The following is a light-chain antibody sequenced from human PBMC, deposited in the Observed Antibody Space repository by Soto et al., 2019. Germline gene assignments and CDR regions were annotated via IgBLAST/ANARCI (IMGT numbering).Light chain of an antibody. CDR1: QSISDW. V-gene: IGKV1-5*03. CDR3: HYYDSYSWT. CDR2: KAS. J-gene: IGKJ1*01. Sequence: DIPMTQSPSTLSASVGDRVTITCRAIQSISDWLAWYQQKPGKAPKFLIYKASNLESGVPSRFSGSGSGTEFTLTISSVQPDDFATYYCHYYDSYSWTFGQGTKVEIK.